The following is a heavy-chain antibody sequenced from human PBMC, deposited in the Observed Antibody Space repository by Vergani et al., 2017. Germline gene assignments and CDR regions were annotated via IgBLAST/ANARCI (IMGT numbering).Heavy chain of an antibody. CDR3: ATICYRRWGYYFDY. CDR2: ICHTEDT. Sequence: QVQLQESGPGLVKPPGTLSLTCAVSGDSISSNNCWTWVRHSPGKGLEWIGEICHTEDTKYRPSLKHRVTVSVYESRNLFSLRLNSVTAADTAVYYCATICYRRWGYYFDYWGQGILVTVSS. CDR1: GDSISSNNC. J-gene: IGHJ4*02. D-gene: IGHD2-2*02. V-gene: IGHV4-4*03.